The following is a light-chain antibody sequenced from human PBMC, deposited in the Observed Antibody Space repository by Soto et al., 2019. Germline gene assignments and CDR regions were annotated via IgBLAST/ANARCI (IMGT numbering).Light chain of an antibody. V-gene: IGKV4-1*01. CDR3: QQYFSTPWT. Sequence: DIVMTQSPDSLAVSLGERATMNCKCSRSVLYKSNNKNHLAWYQQKPGQPPQLIIYWASTRNSGVPDRFSGSGSGTDFTLTISGLRAEDVAVYYCQQYFSTPWTFGQGTKVDIK. CDR2: WAS. J-gene: IGKJ1*01. CDR1: RSVLYKSNNKNH.